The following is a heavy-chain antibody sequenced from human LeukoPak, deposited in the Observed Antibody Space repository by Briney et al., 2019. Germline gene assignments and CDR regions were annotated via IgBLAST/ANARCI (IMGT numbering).Heavy chain of an antibody. CDR3: ARERCSSTSCYPYYWYFDL. V-gene: IGHV3-48*04. CDR2: ISSSSSTI. J-gene: IGHJ2*01. D-gene: IGHD2-2*01. CDR1: GFTFSSYS. Sequence: GGSLRLSCAASGFTFSSYSMNWVRQAPGKGLEWVSYISSSSSTIYYADSVKGRFTISRDNAKNSLYLQMNSLRAEDTAVYYCARERCSSTSCYPYYWYFDLWGRGTLVTVSS.